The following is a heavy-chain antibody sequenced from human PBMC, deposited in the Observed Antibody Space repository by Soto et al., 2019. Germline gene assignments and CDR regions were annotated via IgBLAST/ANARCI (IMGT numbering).Heavy chain of an antibody. CDR2: IWYDGSNK. CDR1: GFTFSSYG. J-gene: IGHJ4*02. Sequence: PGGSLRLSCAASGFTFSSYGMHWVRQAPGKGLEWVAVIWYDGSNKYYADSVKGRFTISRDNSKNTLYLQMNSLRAEDTAVYYCARSITIFGVVIGYYFDYWGQGTLVTVSS. D-gene: IGHD3-3*01. CDR3: ARSITIFGVVIGYYFDY. V-gene: IGHV3-33*01.